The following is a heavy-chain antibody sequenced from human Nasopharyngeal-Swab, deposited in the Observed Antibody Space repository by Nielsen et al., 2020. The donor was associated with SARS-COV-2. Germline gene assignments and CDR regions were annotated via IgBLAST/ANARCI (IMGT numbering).Heavy chain of an antibody. CDR3: ARGGGSSGWYVAFDI. CDR2: IYYSGST. V-gene: IGHV4-61*01. J-gene: IGHJ3*02. Sequence: GSLRLSCTVSGGSISSSSYYWSWIRQPPGKGLEWIGYIYYSGSTNYNPSLKSRVTISVDTSKNQFSLKLSSVTAADTAVYYCARGGGSSGWYVAFDIWGQGTIVTVSS. CDR1: GGSISSSSYY. D-gene: IGHD6-19*01.